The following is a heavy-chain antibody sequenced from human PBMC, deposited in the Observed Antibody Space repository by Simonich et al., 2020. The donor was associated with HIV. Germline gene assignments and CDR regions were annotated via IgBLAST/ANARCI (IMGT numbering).Heavy chain of an antibody. J-gene: IGHJ4*02. D-gene: IGHD3-3*01. V-gene: IGHV4-34*01. Sequence: QVQLQQWGAGLLKPSETLSLTCAVYGGSFSGYYWSWIRQPPGKGLEWIGEINHSGSGNYNPSLKSRVTISVDTSKNQFSLKLSSVTAADTAVYYCASGGPRFLEWLSPFDYWGQGTLVTVSS. CDR3: ASGGPRFLEWLSPFDY. CDR2: INHSGSG. CDR1: GGSFSGYY.